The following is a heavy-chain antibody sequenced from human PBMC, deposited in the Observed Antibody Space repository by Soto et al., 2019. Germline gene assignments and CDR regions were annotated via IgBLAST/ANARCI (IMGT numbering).Heavy chain of an antibody. CDR1: SDSISSYY. Sequence: SEILSLTCTVSSDSISSYYWSWIRQPAGKGLEWIGRIHTSGSTLYNPSLKSRVTMSVGTSKIHFSLNLRSVTAADTAVYYCAGGAAADYFDYWGQGSLVTVPQ. D-gene: IGHD6-13*01. J-gene: IGHJ4*02. CDR3: AGGAAADYFDY. CDR2: IHTSGST. V-gene: IGHV4-4*07.